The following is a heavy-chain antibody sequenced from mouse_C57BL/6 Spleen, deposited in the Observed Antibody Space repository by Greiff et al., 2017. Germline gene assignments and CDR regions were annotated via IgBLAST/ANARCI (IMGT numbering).Heavy chain of an antibody. CDR2: IRNKANGYTT. J-gene: IGHJ2*01. D-gene: IGHD4-1*01. CDR3: ARSLANWASYYEDY. V-gene: IGHV7-3*01. CDR1: GFTFTDYY. Sequence: EVKLVESGGGLVQPGGSLSLSCAASGFTFTDYYMSWVRQPPGKALEWLGFIRNKANGYTTEYSASVKGRFTISRDNSQSILYLQMNALRAEDSATYYCARSLANWASYYEDYWGQGTTLTVSS.